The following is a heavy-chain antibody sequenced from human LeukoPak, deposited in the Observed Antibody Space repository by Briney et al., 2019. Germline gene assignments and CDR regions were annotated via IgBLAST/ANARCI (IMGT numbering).Heavy chain of an antibody. CDR3: ARDVDGGSNNWFDP. Sequence: GGSLRLSCAASGFTFSSYAMHWVRQAPGKGLEWVSSISSSSSYIYYADSVKGRFTISRDNAKNSLYLQMNSLRAEDTAVYYCARDVDGGSNNWFDPWGQGTLVTVSS. V-gene: IGHV3-21*01. CDR1: GFTFSSYA. D-gene: IGHD2-15*01. J-gene: IGHJ5*02. CDR2: ISSSSSYI.